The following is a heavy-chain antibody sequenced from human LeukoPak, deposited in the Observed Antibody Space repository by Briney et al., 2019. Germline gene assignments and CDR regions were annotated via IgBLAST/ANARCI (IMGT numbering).Heavy chain of an antibody. CDR3: ARGRRAAAGYGY. Sequence: ASVKVSCKAPGYTFTSYDINWVRQATGQGLEWMGWMNPNSGNTGYAQKFQGRVTMTRNTSISTAYMELSSLRSEDTAVYYCARGRRAAAGYGYWGQGTLVTVSS. J-gene: IGHJ4*02. V-gene: IGHV1-8*01. CDR1: GYTFTSYD. D-gene: IGHD6-13*01. CDR2: MNPNSGNT.